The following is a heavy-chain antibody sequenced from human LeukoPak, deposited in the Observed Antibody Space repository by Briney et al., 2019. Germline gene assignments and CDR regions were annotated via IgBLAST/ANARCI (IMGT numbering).Heavy chain of an antibody. V-gene: IGHV1-18*01. CDR3: ARVGSGWGESWFDP. J-gene: IGHJ5*02. D-gene: IGHD6-19*01. CDR1: GYTFTSYG. CDR2: ISAYNGNT. Sequence: ASVKVSCKASGYTFTSYGISWVRQAPGQGLEWMGWISAYNGNTNYAQKLQGRVTMTTDKSTSTAYMELSSLRSEDTAVYYCARVGSGWGESWFDPWGQGTLVTVSS.